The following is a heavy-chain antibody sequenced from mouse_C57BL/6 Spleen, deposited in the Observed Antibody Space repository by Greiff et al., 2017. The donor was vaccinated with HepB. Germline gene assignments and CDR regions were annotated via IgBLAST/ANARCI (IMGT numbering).Heavy chain of an antibody. Sequence: QVQLQQPGAELVKPGASVKMSSKASGYTFTSYWITWVKQRPGQGLEWIGDIYPGSGSTNYNEKFKSKATLTVDTSSSTAYMQLSSLTSEDSAVYYCARAGYGSSWYFDVWGTGTTVTVSS. CDR2: IYPGSGST. CDR3: ARAGYGSSWYFDV. CDR1: GYTFTSYW. J-gene: IGHJ1*03. D-gene: IGHD1-1*01. V-gene: IGHV1-55*01.